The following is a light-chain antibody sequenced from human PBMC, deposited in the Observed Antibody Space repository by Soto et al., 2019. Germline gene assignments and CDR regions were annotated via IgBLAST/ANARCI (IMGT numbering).Light chain of an antibody. V-gene: IGKV3-15*01. J-gene: IGKJ1*01. CDR3: QQYNNWPGT. CDR1: QSVSSN. CDR2: GAS. Sequence: EIVMTQSPATLSVSPGERATLSCRASQSVSSNLAWYQQKPGQAPRLLIYGASTRATGIPARFSGSGSGTEFTLTISSLQSEDFAVYYCQQYNNWPGTFGHGTKVDIK.